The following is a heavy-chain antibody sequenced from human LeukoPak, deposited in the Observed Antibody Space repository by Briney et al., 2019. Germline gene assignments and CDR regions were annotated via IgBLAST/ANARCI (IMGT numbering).Heavy chain of an antibody. CDR1: GGSISSSSYY. CDR2: IYYSGST. CDR3: ARGAIRLWPNFDY. J-gene: IGHJ4*02. D-gene: IGHD5-18*01. Sequence: SETLSLTCTVSGGSISSSSYYWGWIRQPPGKGLEWIGSIYYSGSTYYNPSLKSPVTISVDTSKNQFSLKLSSVTAADTAVYYCARGAIRLWPNFDYWGQGTLVTVSS. V-gene: IGHV4-39*07.